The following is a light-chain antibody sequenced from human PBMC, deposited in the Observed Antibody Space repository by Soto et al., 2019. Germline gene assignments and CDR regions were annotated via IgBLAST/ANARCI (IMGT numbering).Light chain of an antibody. CDR1: QSVGSY. CDR2: DSS. Sequence: EIVLTQSPATLSLSPGESGTLSCRASQSVGSYLAWYQQKPGQAPRLLIYDSSNTAPGIPARFSGRGSGPDFTLTIINVEPEDFAFYYCQHRMNWSFTFGPGTKV. CDR3: QHRMNWSFT. V-gene: IGKV3-11*01. J-gene: IGKJ3*01.